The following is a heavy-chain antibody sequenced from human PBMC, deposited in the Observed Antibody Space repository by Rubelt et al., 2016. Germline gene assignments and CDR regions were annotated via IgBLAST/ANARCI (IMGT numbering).Heavy chain of an antibody. J-gene: IGHJ4*02. CDR3: ARVGFVDSSWGHSFDY. CDR2: ISGGSSTI. Sequence: YISGGSSTIYYADSVKGRFTISRDNAKNSLYLQMNSLRAEDTAVYYCARVGFVDSSWGHSFDYWGQGTLVTVSS. V-gene: IGHV3-48*04. D-gene: IGHD6-13*01.